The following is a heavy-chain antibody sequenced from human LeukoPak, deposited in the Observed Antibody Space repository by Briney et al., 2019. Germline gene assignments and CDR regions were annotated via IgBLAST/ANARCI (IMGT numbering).Heavy chain of an antibody. CDR3: ARGRTLYYVSGGFRTLFDY. CDR2: INHSGST. CDR1: GGSFSGYY. V-gene: IGHV4-34*01. Sequence: SETLSLTCAVYGGSFSGYYWSWIRQPPGKGLEWIGEINHSGSTNNNPSLKSRVTISVDTSKNQFSLKLSSVTAADTAVYYCARGRTLYYVSGGFRTLFDYWARETLVTVS. J-gene: IGHJ4*02. D-gene: IGHD3-22*01.